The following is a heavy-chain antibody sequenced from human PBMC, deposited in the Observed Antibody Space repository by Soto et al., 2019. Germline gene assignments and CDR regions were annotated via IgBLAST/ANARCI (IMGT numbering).Heavy chain of an antibody. CDR2: VSPENRNA. D-gene: IGHD4-17*01. CDR3: EVTTGY. CDR1: GYTFTEHD. J-gene: IGHJ4*02. V-gene: IGHV1-8*01. Sequence: ASVKVSCKTSGYTFTEHDINWVRQAPGQGLEYMGWVSPENRNAGYAPQFRGRVSMTADTSINTVYLELTTLTYEDTAVYYCEVTTGYWGQGTMVTVSS.